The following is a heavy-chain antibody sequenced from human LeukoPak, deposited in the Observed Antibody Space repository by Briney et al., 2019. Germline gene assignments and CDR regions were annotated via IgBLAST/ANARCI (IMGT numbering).Heavy chain of an antibody. V-gene: IGHV1-18*01. CDR3: ARDSSGGGFDY. CDR2: ISAYNGNT. Sequence: ASVKVSCXASGYTFTSYGISWVRRARGQGLEWMGWISAYNGNTNYAQKLQGRVTMTTDTSTSTAYMELRSLRSDDTAVYYCARDSSGGGFDYWGQGTLVTVSS. D-gene: IGHD3-22*01. J-gene: IGHJ4*02. CDR1: GYTFTSYG.